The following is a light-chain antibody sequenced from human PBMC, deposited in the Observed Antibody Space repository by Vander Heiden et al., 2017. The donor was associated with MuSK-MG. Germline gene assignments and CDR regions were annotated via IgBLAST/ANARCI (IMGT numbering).Light chain of an antibody. V-gene: IGLV8-61*01. J-gene: IGLJ3*02. CDR1: SGSVSTTYY. CDR2: STN. Sequence: QAVVTQEPSFSVSPGGTVTLTCGLTSGSVSTTYYPSWYQQTPGQAPRTLIYSTNTRSSGVPDRFSGSILGNKAALTITGAQADDEYDYYCVLYMGGGISVFGGGTKLTVL. CDR3: VLYMGGGISV.